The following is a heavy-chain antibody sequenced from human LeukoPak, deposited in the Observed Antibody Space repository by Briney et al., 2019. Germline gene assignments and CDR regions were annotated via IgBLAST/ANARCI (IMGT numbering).Heavy chain of an antibody. CDR2: ISGSSSYT. CDR3: ARDRGSGWQFDY. D-gene: IGHD6-19*01. Sequence: PGGSLRLSCAASGFTFSDYYMSWIRQAPGKGLEWVSYISGSSSYTIYADSVKGRFTISRDNAKNALYLQMNSLRAEDTAVYYCARDRGSGWQFDYWGQGTLVSVSS. J-gene: IGHJ4*02. CDR1: GFTFSDYY. V-gene: IGHV3-11*05.